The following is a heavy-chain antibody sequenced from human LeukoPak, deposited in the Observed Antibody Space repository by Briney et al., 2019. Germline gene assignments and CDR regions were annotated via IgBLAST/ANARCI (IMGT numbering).Heavy chain of an antibody. CDR2: INPSGGST. CDR3: ASEGCSGGSCYSISRAFDI. D-gene: IGHD2-15*01. J-gene: IGHJ3*02. V-gene: IGHV1-46*01. CDR1: GGTFSSYA. Sequence: ASVKVSCKASGGTFSSYAISWVRQAPGQGLEWMGIINPSGGSTSYAQKFQGRVTMTRDMSTSTVYMELSSLRSEDTAVYYCASEGCSGGSCYSISRAFDIWGQGTMVTVSS.